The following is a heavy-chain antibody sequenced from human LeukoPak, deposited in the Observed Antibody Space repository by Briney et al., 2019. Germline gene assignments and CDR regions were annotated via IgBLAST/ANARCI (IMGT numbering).Heavy chain of an antibody. V-gene: IGHV4-39*01. CDR1: GGSIYSSSYH. CDR2: IHYSGST. J-gene: IGHJ4*02. Sequence: SETLSLTCTVSGGSIYSSSYHWGWIRQPPGKGLEWIGSIHYSGSTNYNPSHKSRVTTSVDTSKNQFSLKLTSVTAADSAVYYCARGGDSSGYYSSQGDYWGQGTLVTVSS. CDR3: ARGGDSSGYYSSQGDY. D-gene: IGHD3-22*01.